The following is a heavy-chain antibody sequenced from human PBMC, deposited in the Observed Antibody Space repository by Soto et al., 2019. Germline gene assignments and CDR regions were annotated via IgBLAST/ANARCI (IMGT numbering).Heavy chain of an antibody. CDR3: ARASDASRLRPDY. D-gene: IGHD4-17*01. CDR2: ISYSGTP. Sequence: SETLSLTCTVSGGSISSSSFYWNWIRQPPGKGLEWIGFISYSGTPNYNPSLKSRVTMSVDTSKNQFSLKLSSMTAADTAVYYCARASDASRLRPDYWGQGTLVTVSS. CDR1: GGSISSSSFY. V-gene: IGHV4-61*01. J-gene: IGHJ4*02.